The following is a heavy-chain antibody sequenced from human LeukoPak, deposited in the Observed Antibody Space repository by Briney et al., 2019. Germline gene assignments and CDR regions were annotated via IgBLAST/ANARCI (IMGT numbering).Heavy chain of an antibody. CDR1: GFTFSNFR. CDR2: IRRDGGEA. CDR3: ARDFAAAVG. Sequence: PGGSLRLSCAASGFTFSNFRMSWVRQAPGKGLEWVANIRRDGGEAHYVESVRGRFIVSRDNAKNSGFLQMNSLRAEDTAVYYCARDFAAAVGWGQGTLVTVSS. D-gene: IGHD6-13*01. V-gene: IGHV3-7*01. J-gene: IGHJ4*02.